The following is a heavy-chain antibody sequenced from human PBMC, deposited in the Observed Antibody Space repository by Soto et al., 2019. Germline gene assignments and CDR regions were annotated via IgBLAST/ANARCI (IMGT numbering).Heavy chain of an antibody. CDR1: GFTFSSYA. D-gene: IGHD4-17*01. J-gene: IGHJ4*02. CDR2: ISYDGSNK. Sequence: GSLRLSCAASGFTFSSYAMHWVRQAPGKGLEWVAVISYDGSNKYYADSVKGRFTISRDNSKNTLYLQMNSLRAEDTAVYYCARADYGGDYFDYWGQGTLVTVSS. CDR3: ARADYGGDYFDY. V-gene: IGHV3-30-3*01.